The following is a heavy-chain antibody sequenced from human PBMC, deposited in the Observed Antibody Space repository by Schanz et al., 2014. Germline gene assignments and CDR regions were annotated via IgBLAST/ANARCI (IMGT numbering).Heavy chain of an antibody. V-gene: IGHV3-23*04. J-gene: IGHJ5*02. CDR3: ARPALWFGDNCFDP. D-gene: IGHD3-10*01. CDR2: ISGSGGST. CDR1: GFNFSDYA. Sequence: EVQLVESGGGVVQPGRSLRLSCAASGFNFSDYAMCWVRQAPGKGLEWVSAISGSGGSTYYADSVKGRFTISRDNAKNTLYLQMNSLRAEDTAVYYCARPALWFGDNCFDPWGQGTLVTVSS.